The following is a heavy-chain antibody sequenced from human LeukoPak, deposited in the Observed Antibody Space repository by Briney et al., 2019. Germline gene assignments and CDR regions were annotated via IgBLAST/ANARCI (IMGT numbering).Heavy chain of an antibody. V-gene: IGHV4-39*01. CDR3: ARRGSGYPDY. J-gene: IGHJ4*02. CDR2: ISYSGST. CDR1: GGSISSSPYY. D-gene: IGHD5-12*01. Sequence: PSETLSLTCTVSGGSISSSPYYWGWIRQPPGKGLEWIGSISYSGSTYYNPSLKSRVTISVDTSKNQFSVRLSSVTAADTAVYYCARRGSGYPDYWGQGTLVTVSS.